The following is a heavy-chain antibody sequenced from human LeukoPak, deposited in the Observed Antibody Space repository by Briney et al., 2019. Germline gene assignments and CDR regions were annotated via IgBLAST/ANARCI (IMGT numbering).Heavy chain of an antibody. J-gene: IGHJ4*02. CDR1: GFTFSSYS. D-gene: IGHD5-18*01. CDR3: ARALSGYSFGYLD. Sequence: GGSLRLSCAASGFTFSSYSMNLVRQAPGKGLEWVSSISSSSSFIYYADSLKGRFTISRDNAKNSLYLQMSSLRAEDTAVYYCARALSGYSFGYLDWGQGTLVTVSS. CDR2: ISSSSSFI. V-gene: IGHV3-21*01.